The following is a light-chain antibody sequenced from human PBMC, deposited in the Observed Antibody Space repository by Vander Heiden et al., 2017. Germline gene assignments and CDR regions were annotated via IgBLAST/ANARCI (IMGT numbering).Light chain of an antibody. J-gene: IGLJ1*01. CDR1: SSNIGNNA. CDR3: AAWDDSLNGYV. CDR2: YDD. Sequence: QSVLTQPPSVSDAPRQSVTIPYSGGSSNIGNNAVNWYQQLQGKAPTLLLYYDDLTASGVSDRFSGSKSGTSASLAISGLQSEDEADYYCAAWDDSLNGYVFGTGTKVTVL. V-gene: IGLV1-36*01.